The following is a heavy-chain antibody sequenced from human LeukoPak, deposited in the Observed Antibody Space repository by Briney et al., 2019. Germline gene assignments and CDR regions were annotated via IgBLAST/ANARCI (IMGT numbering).Heavy chain of an antibody. D-gene: IGHD5-18*01. CDR2: LSGGGSSGVST. CDR3: AKRIQSAMATGY. V-gene: IGHV3-23*01. J-gene: IGHJ4*02. Sequence: GGSLRLSCAASGFTFSSYAMTWVRQAPGKGLDWVSGLSGGGSSGVSTYYADSVKGRFTISRDNSKNTLYLQMNSLRAGDTAVYYCAKRIQSAMATGYWGQGTLVTVSS. CDR1: GFTFSSYA.